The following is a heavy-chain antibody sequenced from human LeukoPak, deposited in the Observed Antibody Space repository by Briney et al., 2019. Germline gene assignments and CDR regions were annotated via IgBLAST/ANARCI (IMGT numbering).Heavy chain of an antibody. CDR3: ARHSIVPTSHFDF. J-gene: IGHJ4*02. Sequence: PSETLSLTCTVSGGSISSYYWSWIRQPPGKGLEWIGYIYYSGSTNYNPSLKSRVTISVDTSQNQFSLRLTSVTAADTAVYYCARHSIVPTSHFDFWGQGTLVTVSS. D-gene: IGHD5-12*01. CDR1: GGSISSYY. V-gene: IGHV4-59*08. CDR2: IYYSGST.